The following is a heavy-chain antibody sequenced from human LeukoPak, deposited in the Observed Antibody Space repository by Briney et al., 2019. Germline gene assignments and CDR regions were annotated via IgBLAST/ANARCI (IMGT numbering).Heavy chain of an antibody. Sequence: SETLSLTCTVSGGSISSYYWSWIRHPAGKGLEWIGRIYSGGHTSYNPSLKSRVTISVDTSKNQVSLKLSSATAADTAMYYCARVYQNSGTSSGYFDYWGQGTLVTVSS. CDR3: ARVYQNSGTSSGYFDY. D-gene: IGHD4-23*01. CDR2: IYSGGHT. CDR1: GGSISSYY. V-gene: IGHV4-4*07. J-gene: IGHJ4*02.